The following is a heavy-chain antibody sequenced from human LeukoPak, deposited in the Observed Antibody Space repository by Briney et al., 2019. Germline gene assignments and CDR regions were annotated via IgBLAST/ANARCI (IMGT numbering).Heavy chain of an antibody. CDR1: GGSISSSGYY. CDR2: IYYSGST. V-gene: IGHV4-39*01. CDR3: ARGCVLGGDIVVVVAATAFDY. D-gene: IGHD2-15*01. Sequence: SEPLSLTCTVSGGSISSSGYYWGWIRQPPGKGLEWIASIYYSGSTYYNPSLKSRVTISVDTSKNQLSLKLSSVTAADTAVYYCARGCVLGGDIVVVVAATAFDYWGQGTLVTVSS. J-gene: IGHJ4*02.